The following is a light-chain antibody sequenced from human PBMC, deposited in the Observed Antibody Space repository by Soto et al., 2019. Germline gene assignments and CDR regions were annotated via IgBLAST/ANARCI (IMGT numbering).Light chain of an antibody. CDR2: EVS. V-gene: IGLV2-14*01. J-gene: IGLJ1*01. CDR1: SSDVGAYNL. Sequence: LTQPASVSGSPGQSITISCTGTSSDVGAYNLVSWYQHHPDKAPKLMISEVSNRPSGVSDRFSGSKSGNTASLTISGLQAEDEADYCCASLTTTNFVFGTGTKVTVL. CDR3: ASLTTTNFV.